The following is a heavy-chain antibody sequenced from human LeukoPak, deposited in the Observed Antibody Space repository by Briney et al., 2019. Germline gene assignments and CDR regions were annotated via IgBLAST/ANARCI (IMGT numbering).Heavy chain of an antibody. CDR3: ARDPGYYYDSSGYYVDY. CDR1: GFTFSSYS. Sequence: PGGSLRLSCAASGFTFSSYSMNWVRQAPGKGLEWVSSISSSSSYIYYADSVKGRFTISRDNAKNSLYLQMNSPRAEDTAVYYCARDPGYYYDSSGYYVDYWGQGTLVTVSS. D-gene: IGHD3-22*01. V-gene: IGHV3-21*01. J-gene: IGHJ4*02. CDR2: ISSSSSYI.